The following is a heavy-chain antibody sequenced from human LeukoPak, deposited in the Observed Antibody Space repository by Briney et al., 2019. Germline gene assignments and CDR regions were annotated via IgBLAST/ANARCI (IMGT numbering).Heavy chain of an antibody. CDR2: IFYSGSI. CDR1: GGSISTYNW. D-gene: IGHD2-2*01. V-gene: IGHV4-4*02. J-gene: IGHJ6*03. Sequence: SGTLSLTCAVSGGSISTYNWWSWVRQPPGKGLEWIGEIFYSGSINYNPSLKSRVTLSLDTSKNQFSLKLSSVTAADTAVYYCARLVPAARYYYYYYMDVGGKGTTVTVSS. CDR3: ARLVPAARYYYYYYMDV.